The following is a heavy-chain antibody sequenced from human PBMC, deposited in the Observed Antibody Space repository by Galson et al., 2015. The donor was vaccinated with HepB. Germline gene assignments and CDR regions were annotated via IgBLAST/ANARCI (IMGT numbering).Heavy chain of an antibody. J-gene: IGHJ4*02. V-gene: IGHV4-59*01. CDR3: AREGPSGIDGY. D-gene: IGHD6-13*01. Sequence: LSLTCSVSSGPINTYYWSWIRQTPGKGLEWIGSMFHSGSSSYNPSLKSRVSMSLESSKNQFSLKLKSVTAADTAVYYCAREGPSGIDGYWGQGTLVTVSS. CDR2: MFHSGSS. CDR1: SGPINTYY.